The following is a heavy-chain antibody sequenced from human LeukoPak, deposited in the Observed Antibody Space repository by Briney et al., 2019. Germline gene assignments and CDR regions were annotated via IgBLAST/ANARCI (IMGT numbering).Heavy chain of an antibody. CDR2: IYYSGIT. Sequence: SETLSLTCTVSGDSIITSSYYWGWVRQPPGGGLEWFGSIYYSGITHYNPSLKRRVTIYVDTSRNQFSLHLHSVTAADTAVFYCARSDYYDSRQIDFWGQGTLVTVSS. D-gene: IGHD3-16*01. V-gene: IGHV4-39*01. CDR3: ARSDYYDSRQIDF. CDR1: GDSIITSSYY. J-gene: IGHJ4*02.